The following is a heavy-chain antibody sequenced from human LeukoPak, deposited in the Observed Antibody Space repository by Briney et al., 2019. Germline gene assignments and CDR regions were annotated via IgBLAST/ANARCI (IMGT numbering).Heavy chain of an antibody. CDR3: AELGITMIGGV. CDR2: ISSSGSTI. J-gene: IGHJ6*04. CDR1: GFTFSIYW. D-gene: IGHD3-10*02. Sequence: GGSLRLSCAASGFTFSIYWMSWVRQAPGKGLEWVSYISSSGSTIYYADSVKGRFTISRDNAKKSLYLQMNSLRAEDTAVYYCAELGITMIGGVWGKGTTVTISS. V-gene: IGHV3-48*04.